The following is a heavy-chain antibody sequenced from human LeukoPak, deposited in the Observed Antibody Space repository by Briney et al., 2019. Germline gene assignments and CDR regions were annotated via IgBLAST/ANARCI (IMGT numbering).Heavy chain of an antibody. J-gene: IGHJ3*02. V-gene: IGHV3-21*01. CDR3: ARDKRMGYYDSSGYYLDAFDI. Sequence: GGSLRLSCAASGFTFSSYSMNWVRQAPGKGLEWVSSIRSSSSYIYYADSVKGRFTISRDNAKNSLYLQMNSLRAEDTAVYYCARDKRMGYYDSSGYYLDAFDIWGQGTMVTVSS. CDR2: IRSSSSYI. D-gene: IGHD3-22*01. CDR1: GFTFSSYS.